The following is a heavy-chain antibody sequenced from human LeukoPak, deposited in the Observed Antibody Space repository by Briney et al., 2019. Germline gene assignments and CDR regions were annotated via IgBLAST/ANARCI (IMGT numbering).Heavy chain of an antibody. J-gene: IGHJ4*02. D-gene: IGHD3-3*01. V-gene: IGHV4-39*07. CDR1: GGSIGSSTSY. CDR3: TRDMEYPGAGFDY. CDR2: VYSSGST. Sequence: SETLSLTCTVSGGSIGSSTSYWGWIRQPPGKGLEWIGSVYSSGSTYYNPSLRSQITISVDTSKNQFSLKLTSVAAADTAMYYCTRDMEYPGAGFDYWGQGIPVTVSS.